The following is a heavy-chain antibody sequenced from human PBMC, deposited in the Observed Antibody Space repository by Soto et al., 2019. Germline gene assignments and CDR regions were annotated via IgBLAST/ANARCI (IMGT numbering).Heavy chain of an antibody. V-gene: IGHV4-59*08. CDR3: ARHTLSYGDYSFEIFDY. Sequence: PSETLSLTCTVSGGSISSYYWSWIWQPPGKGLEWIGYIYYSGSTNYNPSLKSRVTISVDTSKNQFSLKLSSVTAADTAVYYCARHTLSYGDYSFEIFDYWGQGTLVTVSS. J-gene: IGHJ4*02. CDR1: GGSISSYY. D-gene: IGHD4-17*01. CDR2: IYYSGST.